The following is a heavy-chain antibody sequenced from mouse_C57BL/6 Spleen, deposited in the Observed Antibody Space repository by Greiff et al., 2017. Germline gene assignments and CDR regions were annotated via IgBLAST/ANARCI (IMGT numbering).Heavy chain of an antibody. V-gene: IGHV1-82*01. CDR3: ARETVGDY. D-gene: IGHD1-1*01. J-gene: IGHJ3*01. Sequence: VQLQASGPELVKPGASVKISCKASGYAFSRSWMNWVKQRPGKGLEWIGRIYPGDGDTNYNGKFTGKATLTADKSSSTAYMQLSSLTSEDSAVYFCARETVGDYWGQGTLVTVSA. CDR2: IYPGDGDT. CDR1: GYAFSRSW.